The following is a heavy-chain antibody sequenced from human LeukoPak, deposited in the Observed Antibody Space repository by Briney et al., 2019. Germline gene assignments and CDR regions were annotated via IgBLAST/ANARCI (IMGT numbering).Heavy chain of an antibody. D-gene: IGHD6-19*01. V-gene: IGHV3-43*02. CDR2: ISGDGGST. J-gene: IGHJ6*02. CDR1: GFTFDDYA. Sequence: PGGSLRLSCAASGFTFDDYAMHWVRQAPGKGLEWVSLISGDGGSTYYADSVKGRFTISRDNSKNSLYLQMNSLRTEDTALYYCAKDINLGSGVAGTYPYYYYGMDVWGQGTTVTVSS. CDR3: AKDINLGSGVAGTYPYYYYGMDV.